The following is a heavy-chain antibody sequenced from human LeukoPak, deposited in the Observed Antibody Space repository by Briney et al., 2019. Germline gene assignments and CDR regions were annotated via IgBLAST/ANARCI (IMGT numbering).Heavy chain of an antibody. CDR3: ARSIAVVGTFYFDY. V-gene: IGHV4-38-2*01. D-gene: IGHD6-19*01. J-gene: IGHJ4*02. Sequence: GSLRLSCAASGFTFSGHWMSRVRQAPGKGLEWTGTIYHSGSTYYNPSLKSRVTISVDTSKNQFSLKLSSVTAADTAVYYCARSIAVVGTFYFDYWGQGTLVTVSS. CDR1: GFTFSGHW. CDR2: IYHSGST.